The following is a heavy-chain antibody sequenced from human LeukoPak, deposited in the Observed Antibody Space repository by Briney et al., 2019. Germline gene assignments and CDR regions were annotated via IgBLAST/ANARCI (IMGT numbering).Heavy chain of an antibody. V-gene: IGHV1-2*02. CDR1: GYTFTTYY. D-gene: IGHD3-22*01. CDR3: ARGPDTSGYYPFDY. Sequence: VASVKVSCKASGYTFTTYYVHWVRQAPGQGLEWMGWINPNSGFTNYAQRFQGRVTMTRDTSISTAYMELSRLRSDDTAVYYCARGPDTSGYYPFDYWGRGTLVTVSS. J-gene: IGHJ4*02. CDR2: INPNSGFT.